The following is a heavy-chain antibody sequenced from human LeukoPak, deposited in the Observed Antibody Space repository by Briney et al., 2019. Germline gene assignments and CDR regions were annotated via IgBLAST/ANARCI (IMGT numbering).Heavy chain of an antibody. CDR3: ARGTPIPPYYDFRSGYYTGMDY. D-gene: IGHD3-3*01. Sequence: GASVKVSCKASGYTFTSYAMHWVRQAPGQRLEWMGWINAGNGNTKYSQKFQGRVTITRDTSASTAYMELSSLRSEDTAVYYCARGTPIPPYYDFRSGYYTGMDYWGQGTLVTVSS. CDR2: INAGNGNT. CDR1: GYTFTSYA. J-gene: IGHJ4*02. V-gene: IGHV1-3*01.